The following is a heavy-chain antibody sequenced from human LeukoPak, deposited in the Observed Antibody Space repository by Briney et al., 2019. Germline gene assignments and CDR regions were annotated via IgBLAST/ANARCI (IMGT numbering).Heavy chain of an antibody. CDR3: ARGADSSGYYSIFYFDY. CDR2: IYYSGST. D-gene: IGHD3-22*01. V-gene: IGHV4-59*01. Sequence: SETLSLTCTVSGGSISSYYWNWIRQPPGKGLEWIGYIYYSGSTNYNPSLKSRVTISVDTSKNQFSLKLSSVTAAYTAVYYCARGADSSGYYSIFYFDYWGQGTLVTVSS. J-gene: IGHJ4*02. CDR1: GGSISSYY.